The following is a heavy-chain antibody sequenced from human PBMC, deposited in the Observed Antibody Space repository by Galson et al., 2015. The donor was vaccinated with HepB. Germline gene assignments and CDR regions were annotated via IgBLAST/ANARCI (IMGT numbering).Heavy chain of an antibody. V-gene: IGHV3-11*01. CDR3: ARGNDFWSGYYIGPYYGMDV. Sequence: SLRLSCAASGFTFSDYYMSWIRQAPGKGLEWVSYISSSGSTIYYADSVKGRFTISRDNAKNPLYLQMNSLRAEDTAVYYCARGNDFWSGYYIGPYYGMDVWGQGTTVTVSS. CDR2: ISSSGSTI. J-gene: IGHJ6*02. D-gene: IGHD3-3*01. CDR1: GFTFSDYY.